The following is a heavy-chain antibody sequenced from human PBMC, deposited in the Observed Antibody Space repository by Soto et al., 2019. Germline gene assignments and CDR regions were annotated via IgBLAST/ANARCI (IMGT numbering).Heavy chain of an antibody. CDR1: GGSISSGDYY. J-gene: IGHJ6*02. Sequence: QVQLQESGPGLVKPSQTLSLTCTVSGGSISSGDYYWSWIRQPPGKGLEWIGYIYYSGSTYYNPSLKSRVTISVDTSKNQFDLKLSSVTAADTAVYYCARESAYCGGDFPSVGYYGMDVWGQGTTVTVSS. CDR2: IYYSGST. CDR3: ARESAYCGGDFPSVGYYGMDV. D-gene: IGHD2-21*02. V-gene: IGHV4-30-4*01.